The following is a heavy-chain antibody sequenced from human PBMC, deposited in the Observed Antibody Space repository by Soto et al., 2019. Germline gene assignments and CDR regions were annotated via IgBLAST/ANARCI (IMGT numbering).Heavy chain of an antibody. CDR1: GLTFNKHA. CDR2: ITSASGST. V-gene: IGHV3-23*01. D-gene: IGHD3-10*01. CDR3: ATRPSVTSNTSPLDY. Sequence: EVQLLESGGGLVQPGGSLTLSCAASGLTFNKHAMTWVRQAPGKGLEWVSVITSASGSTDYADSVRGRFIISRDNSKNTLYLQMSSLRAGDTAVYYCATRPSVTSNTSPLDYWGRGTLVIVSS. J-gene: IGHJ4*01.